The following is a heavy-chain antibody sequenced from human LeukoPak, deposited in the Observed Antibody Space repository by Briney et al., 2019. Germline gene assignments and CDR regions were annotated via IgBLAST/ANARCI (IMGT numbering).Heavy chain of an antibody. V-gene: IGHV3-33*08. Sequence: GGSLRLSCAASGFTVSGNYMSWVRQAPGQGLEWVAVIWYDGGKKYYADSVKGRFTISRDDSKNTLYLQMNNLRVDDTAVYYCARDFCTTTTCLDYWGQGTLVTVSS. CDR2: IWYDGGKK. J-gene: IGHJ4*02. CDR1: GFTVSGNY. CDR3: ARDFCTTTTCLDY. D-gene: IGHD2-8*01.